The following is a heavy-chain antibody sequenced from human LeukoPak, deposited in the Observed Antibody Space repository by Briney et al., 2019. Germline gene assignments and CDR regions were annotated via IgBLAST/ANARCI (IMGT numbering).Heavy chain of an antibody. V-gene: IGHV4-34*01. J-gene: IGHJ5*02. CDR3: ARGQVPAARGYNWFDP. Sequence: SETLSLTCTVYGWSFNDHYWNWIRQPPGKGLEWIGEINARGDTNFNPSLKSRVTISVDTSKNQFSLTLTSMIAADTAVYYCARGQVPAARGYNWFDPWGQGTLVTVSS. CDR2: INARGDT. D-gene: IGHD2-2*01. CDR1: GWSFNDHY.